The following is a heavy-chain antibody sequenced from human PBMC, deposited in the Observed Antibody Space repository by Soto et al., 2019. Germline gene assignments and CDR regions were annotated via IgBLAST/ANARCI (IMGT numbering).Heavy chain of an antibody. J-gene: IGHJ4*02. CDR1: GFSLSSNAVG. CDR2: IYWNDDN. V-gene: IGHV2-5*01. CDR3: AHGSGWLSDY. Sequence: QITLKESGPTLLKPTQTLTLTCTFSGFSLSSNAVGVNWIRQPPGKALEWLALIYWNDDNHYSTSLRSRLTITKDTSKNQVVLTMTNVAPVDTATYYCAHGSGWLSDYWGQGTLVTVSS. D-gene: IGHD6-19*01.